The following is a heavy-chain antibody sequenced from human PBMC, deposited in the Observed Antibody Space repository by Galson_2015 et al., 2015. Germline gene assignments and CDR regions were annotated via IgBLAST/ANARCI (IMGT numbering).Heavy chain of an antibody. Sequence: SLRLSCAASGFTFSSYGMHWVRQAPGKGLEWVALIWYDGSNKYYAGSVKGRFTISRDNSKNALYLQMNSLRAEDTAVYYCARDDGSSSNYYYYGVGVWGQGTTVTVSS. D-gene: IGHD6-6*01. CDR1: GFTFSSYG. V-gene: IGHV3-33*01. J-gene: IGHJ6*02. CDR2: IWYDGSNK. CDR3: ARDDGSSSNYYYYGVGV.